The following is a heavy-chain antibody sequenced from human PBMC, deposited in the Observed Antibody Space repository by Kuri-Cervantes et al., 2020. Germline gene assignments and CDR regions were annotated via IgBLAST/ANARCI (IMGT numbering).Heavy chain of an antibody. Sequence: ESLKISCAVYGGSFSGYYWSWIRQTPGKGLEWIGEINHSGSTNYNPSLKSRVTISVDTSKNQFSLKLRSVTAADTAVYYCARHNSGWYGYFQHWGQGTLVTVSS. CDR3: ARHNSGWYGYFQH. CDR1: GGSFSGYY. V-gene: IGHV4-34*01. J-gene: IGHJ1*01. CDR2: INHSGST. D-gene: IGHD6-19*01.